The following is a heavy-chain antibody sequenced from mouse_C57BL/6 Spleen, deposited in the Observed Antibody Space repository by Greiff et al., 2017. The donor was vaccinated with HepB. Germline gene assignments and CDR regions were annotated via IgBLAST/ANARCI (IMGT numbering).Heavy chain of an antibody. CDR3: ARGNYYGDEDYAMDY. Sequence: QVQLQQPGAELVMPGASVKLSCKASGYTFTSYWMHWVKQRPGQGLEWIGEIDPSDSYTNYNQKFKGKSTLTVDKSSSTAYMQLSSLTSEDSAVYYCARGNYYGDEDYAMDYWGQGTSVTVSS. J-gene: IGHJ4*01. V-gene: IGHV1-69*01. CDR1: GYTFTSYW. CDR2: IDPSDSYT. D-gene: IGHD2-13*01.